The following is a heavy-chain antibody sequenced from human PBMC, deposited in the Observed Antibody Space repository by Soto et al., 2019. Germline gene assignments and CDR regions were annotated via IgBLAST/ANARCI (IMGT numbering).Heavy chain of an antibody. CDR3: ARGLVVTDFDY. J-gene: IGHJ4*02. V-gene: IGHV4-61*01. CDR1: GGSVSSGSYY. CDR2: IYYSGST. D-gene: IGHD2-15*01. Sequence: SETLSLTCTVSGGSVSSGSYYWSWIRQPPGKGLEWIGYIYYSGSTNYNPSLKSRVTISVDTSKNQFSLKLSSVTAADTAVYYCARGLVVTDFDYWGQGTMVTVS.